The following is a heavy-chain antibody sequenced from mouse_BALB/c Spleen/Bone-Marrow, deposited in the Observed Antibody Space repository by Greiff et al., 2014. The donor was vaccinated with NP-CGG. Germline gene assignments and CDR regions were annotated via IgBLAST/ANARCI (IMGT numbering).Heavy chain of an antibody. Sequence: VQLKESGAELVKPGASVKLSCTASGFNTKDTYMHWVKQRPEQGLEWIGRIDPANGNTKYDPKFQGKATITADTSSNTAYLQLSSLTSEDTAVYYCARYYYGSSLFDYWGQGTTLTVSS. CDR2: IDPANGNT. D-gene: IGHD1-1*01. J-gene: IGHJ2*01. V-gene: IGHV14-3*02. CDR3: ARYYYGSSLFDY. CDR1: GFNTKDTY.